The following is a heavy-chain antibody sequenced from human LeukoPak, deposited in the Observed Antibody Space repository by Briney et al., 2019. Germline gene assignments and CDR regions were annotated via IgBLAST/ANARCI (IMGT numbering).Heavy chain of an antibody. D-gene: IGHD6-13*01. CDR2: ISAYNGNT. V-gene: IGHV1-18*04. CDR3: ARDASIAAAGLFDP. Sequence: ASVTVSCKASGYTFTSYGISWVRQAPGQGLEWMGWISAYNGNTNYAQKLQGRVTMTTDTSTSTAYMELRSLRSDDTAVYYCARDASIAAAGLFDPWGQGTLVTVSS. CDR1: GYTFTSYG. J-gene: IGHJ5*02.